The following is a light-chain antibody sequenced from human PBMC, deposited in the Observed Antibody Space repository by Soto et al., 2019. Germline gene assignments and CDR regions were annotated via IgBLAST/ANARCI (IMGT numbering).Light chain of an antibody. Sequence: EIVMTQSPATLSVSPGERATLSCRASQSVSSNLAWYQQKPGQAPRLLIYGASTRATGIPARFSGSGSGTEFTLTISSLQSEDFAAYYCQHHNNWPRTFGQGTKVEIK. J-gene: IGKJ1*01. CDR1: QSVSSN. CDR3: QHHNNWPRT. V-gene: IGKV3-15*01. CDR2: GAS.